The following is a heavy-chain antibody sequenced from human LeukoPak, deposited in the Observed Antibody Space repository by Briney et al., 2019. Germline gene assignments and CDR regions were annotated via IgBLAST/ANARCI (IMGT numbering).Heavy chain of an antibody. D-gene: IGHD1/OR15-1a*01. CDR1: GGSFSGYY. CDR2: ISGSGERS. CDR3: VKSNNLGGDY. V-gene: IGHV3-23*01. Sequence: PSETLSLTCAVSGGSFSGYYWSWIRQPPGKGLEWVSGISGSGERSFYADSVKGRFTISRDSSKNTVYLQMNNLRAEDTAVYYCVKSNNLGGDYWGQGTLVTVSS. J-gene: IGHJ4*02.